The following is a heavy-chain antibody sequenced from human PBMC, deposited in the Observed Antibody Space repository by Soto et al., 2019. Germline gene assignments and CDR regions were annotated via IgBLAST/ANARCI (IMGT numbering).Heavy chain of an antibody. CDR3: ARDNSQNYGTPAASSLFHP. Sequence: ASVKVSCKASGFSFSDYFMHWVRQAPGQGLEWMGIINPSGDSRNYAQKFQGRVTITRDTSTSTVYMDRSSLRYEDTAVYYCARDNSQNYGTPAASSLFHPWGQGTPVTVSS. D-gene: IGHD2-15*01. CDR2: INPSGDSR. CDR1: GFSFSDYF. V-gene: IGHV1-46*01. J-gene: IGHJ5*02.